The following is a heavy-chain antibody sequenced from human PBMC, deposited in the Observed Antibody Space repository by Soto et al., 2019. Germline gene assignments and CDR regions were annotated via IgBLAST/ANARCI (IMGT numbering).Heavy chain of an antibody. J-gene: IGHJ6*02. CDR3: ARYSDYGPGLHYYYYYGMDV. D-gene: IGHD3-10*01. CDR1: GYTFTSYG. V-gene: IGHV1-18*04. Sequence: ASVKVSCKASGYTFTSYGISWVRQAPGQGLEWMGWISAYNGNTNYAQKLQGRVTMTTGTSTSTAYMELRSLRSDDTAVYYCARYSDYGPGLHYYYYYGMDVWGQGATVTVS. CDR2: ISAYNGNT.